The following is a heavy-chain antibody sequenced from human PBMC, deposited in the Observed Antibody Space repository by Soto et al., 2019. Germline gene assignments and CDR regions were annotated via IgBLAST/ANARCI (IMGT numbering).Heavy chain of an antibody. CDR3: ARDHDAAAGTEHY. J-gene: IGHJ4*02. CDR2: IWYDGSNK. CDR1: GFTFSSYG. D-gene: IGHD6-13*01. V-gene: IGHV3-33*01. Sequence: GGSLRLSCAASGFTFSSYGMHWVRQAPGKGLEWVAVIWYDGSNKYNADSVKGQNTNYRDNSKNTLNQQINSQSAEDTAFFYCARDHDAAAGTEHYWGQGTLVTVSS.